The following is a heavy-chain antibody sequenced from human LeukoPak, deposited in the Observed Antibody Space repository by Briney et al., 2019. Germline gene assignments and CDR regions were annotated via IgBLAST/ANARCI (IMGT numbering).Heavy chain of an antibody. Sequence: ASVKVSCKASGYTFTGYYMHWVRQAPGQGLEWMGWINPNSGGTNYAQKFQGWVTMTRDTSISTAYMELSSLRSEDTAVYYCASSVAVPAAILDYWGQGTLVTVSS. D-gene: IGHD2-2*02. V-gene: IGHV1-2*04. CDR2: INPNSGGT. CDR3: ASSVAVPAAILDY. CDR1: GYTFTGYY. J-gene: IGHJ4*02.